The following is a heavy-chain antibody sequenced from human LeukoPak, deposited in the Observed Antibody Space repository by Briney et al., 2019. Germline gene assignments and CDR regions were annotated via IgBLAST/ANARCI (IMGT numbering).Heavy chain of an antibody. CDR3: AKVAFYDSSGFDY. CDR1: GFTVSSNY. J-gene: IGHJ4*02. Sequence: GGSLSLSCAASGFTVSSNYMTWVRQAPGKGLEWVSGIHSGGNTYYADSVKGRFTISRDNSKNTLYLQMNSLRAEDSAVYYCAKVAFYDSSGFDYWGQGTLVTVSS. CDR2: IHSGGNT. V-gene: IGHV3-66*01. D-gene: IGHD3-22*01.